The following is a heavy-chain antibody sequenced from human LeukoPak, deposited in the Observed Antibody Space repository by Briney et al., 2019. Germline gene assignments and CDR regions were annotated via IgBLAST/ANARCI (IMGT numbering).Heavy chain of an antibody. CDR2: IHFTGNT. V-gene: IGHV4-59*01. J-gene: IGHJ6*03. D-gene: IGHD2/OR15-2a*01. Sequence: SETLSLNCSVSGGSISSYSWSWIRQSPGKGLEWIGYIHFTGNTKYNPSLRSRVIISLHTPKNHFSVRLSSVTAADTAVYYCARGVRIENAAIYYMDVWGEGAKVTVSS. CDR3: ARGVRIENAAIYYMDV. CDR1: GGSISSYS.